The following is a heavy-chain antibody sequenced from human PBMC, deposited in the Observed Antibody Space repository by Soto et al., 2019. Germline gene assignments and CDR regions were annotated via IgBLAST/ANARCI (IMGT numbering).Heavy chain of an antibody. Sequence: SGPTLVNPTQTLTLTCTFSGFSLTTSGLCVSWFRQPPGKALEWLALIEGDDDKHFSTSLKTRLTISKDTSKNQVVLTMTNMDPVDTATYYCARSGSAWDNYDYWGQGTLVTVSS. V-gene: IGHV2-70*19. CDR2: IEGDDDK. CDR1: GFSLTTSGLC. J-gene: IGHJ4*02. D-gene: IGHD6-19*01. CDR3: ARSGSAWDNYDY.